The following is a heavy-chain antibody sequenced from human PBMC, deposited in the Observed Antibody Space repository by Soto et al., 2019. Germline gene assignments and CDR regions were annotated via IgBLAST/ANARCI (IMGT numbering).Heavy chain of an antibody. D-gene: IGHD6-13*01. Sequence: SETLSLPCTVSGDSVISATYYWSWIRQPTGKGLEWIGYIYYDGGTTYNSSLKSRVPISTDTSRSQLSLQLTSATPADTAVYYCARVLPGIAAAYDAFDVWGQGTMVTVSS. CDR1: GDSVISATYY. CDR2: IYYDGGT. V-gene: IGHV4-61*01. J-gene: IGHJ3*01. CDR3: ARVLPGIAAAYDAFDV.